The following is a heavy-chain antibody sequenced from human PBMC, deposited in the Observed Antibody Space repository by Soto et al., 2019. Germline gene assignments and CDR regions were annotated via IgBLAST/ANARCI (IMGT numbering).Heavy chain of an antibody. V-gene: IGHV3-23*01. D-gene: IGHD3-22*01. CDR1: GFTFSSYA. Sequence: GALRLSCAASGFTFSSYAMSWVRQAPGKGLEWVSAISGSGGSTYYADSVKGRFTISRDNSKNTLYLQMNSLRAEDTAVYYCAKVGGYYYDSRWAFDIWGQGTMVTVSS. CDR2: ISGSGGST. J-gene: IGHJ3*02. CDR3: AKVGGYYYDSRWAFDI.